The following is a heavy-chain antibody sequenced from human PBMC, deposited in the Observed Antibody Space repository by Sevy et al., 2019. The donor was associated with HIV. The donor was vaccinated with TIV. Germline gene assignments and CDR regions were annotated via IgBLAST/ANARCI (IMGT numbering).Heavy chain of an antibody. CDR2: LWYDGSNK. CDR1: GFTFSSYG. Sequence: GGSLRLSCAASGFTFSSYGMHWVRQAPGKGLEWVAVLWYDGSNKYYADSVKGRFTISRDNSKNTLYLQMNSLRAEDTAVYYCASSEGAFWGSYYYWGQGTLVTVSS. CDR3: ASSEGAFWGSYYY. J-gene: IGHJ4*02. D-gene: IGHD3-16*01. V-gene: IGHV3-33*01.